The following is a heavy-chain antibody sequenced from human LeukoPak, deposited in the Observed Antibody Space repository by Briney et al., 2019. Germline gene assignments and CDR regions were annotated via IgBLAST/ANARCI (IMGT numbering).Heavy chain of an antibody. CDR3: ATWRTAKTGFDY. V-gene: IGHV4-39*01. D-gene: IGHD1-1*01. Sequence: SETLSLTCTVCGGSISNNNYYWAWIRQPPGKGLECIGSIYYSGSPYYNPSLKSRVTISVDTSKNQFSLRLSSVTAADTAVYYCATWRTAKTGFDYWGQGTLVSVSS. J-gene: IGHJ4*02. CDR1: GGSISNNNYY. CDR2: IYYSGSP.